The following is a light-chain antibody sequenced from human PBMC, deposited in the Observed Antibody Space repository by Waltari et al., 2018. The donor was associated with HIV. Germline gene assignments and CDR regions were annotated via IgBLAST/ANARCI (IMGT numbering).Light chain of an antibody. CDR3: SSYAGPNHLL. J-gene: IGLJ2*01. CDR2: GVN. V-gene: IGLV2-8*01. Sequence: QSALTQPPSASGSPGQSVTFSCPGTSRDVGAYNFVSWYQQHPGKAPKRIIYGVNQRPSGVPDRVSGSKSGNTASLTVSGLQADDEADYYCSSYAGPNHLLFGGGTKLTVL. CDR1: SRDVGAYNF.